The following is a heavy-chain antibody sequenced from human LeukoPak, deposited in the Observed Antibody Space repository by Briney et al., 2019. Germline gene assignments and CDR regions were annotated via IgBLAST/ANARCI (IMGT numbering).Heavy chain of an antibody. V-gene: IGHV4-34*01. CDR2: ISHTGST. D-gene: IGHD3-10*01. CDR1: GGSFSGYY. J-gene: IGHJ4*02. CDR3: ARRKAHYYGSGTYFDY. Sequence: SETLSLTCAVYGGSFSGYYWSWIRQPPGKGLERTGEISHTGSTNYNPSLKSRVTISVDTSKNQFSLNLSSVTAADTAVYYCARRKAHYYGSGTYFDYWGQGPPVTVSS.